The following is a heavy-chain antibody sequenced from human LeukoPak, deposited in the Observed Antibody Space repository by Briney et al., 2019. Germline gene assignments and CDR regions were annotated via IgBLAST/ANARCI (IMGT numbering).Heavy chain of an antibody. J-gene: IGHJ4*02. CDR1: GFTFSTSG. V-gene: IGHV3-33*01. Sequence: KTGRSLRLPCAASGFTFSTSGMHWVRQAPGKGLEWVAVIWHNGGNKYYADSVRGRFTISRDNSKNTVYLQMNSLRDEDTAVYYCARAEIGAVETYYFDYWGQGILVTVSS. D-gene: IGHD6-13*01. CDR3: ARAEIGAVETYYFDY. CDR2: IWHNGGNK.